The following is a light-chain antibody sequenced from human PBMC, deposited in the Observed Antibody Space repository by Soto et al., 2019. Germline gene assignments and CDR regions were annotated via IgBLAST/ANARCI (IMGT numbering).Light chain of an antibody. Sequence: EIVLTQSPGTLSLSPGERATLSCRASQSVSNNYLAWYQQKPGQAPRLLIYGASNRATGIPDRFSGSGSGTDFTLTISRLETEDFATYYCQQYNSYSFGQGTKVEIK. J-gene: IGKJ1*01. CDR3: QQYNSYS. V-gene: IGKV3-20*01. CDR1: QSVSNNY. CDR2: GAS.